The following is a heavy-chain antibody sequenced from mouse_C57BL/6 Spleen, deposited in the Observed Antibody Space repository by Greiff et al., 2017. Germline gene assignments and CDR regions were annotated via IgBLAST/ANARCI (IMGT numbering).Heavy chain of an antibody. CDR2: INPSNGGT. V-gene: IGHV1-53*01. Sequence: QVQLQQPGPELVKPGASVKLSCKASGYTFTSYWMHWVKQRPGQGLEWIGNINPSNGGTNYNEKFKSKATLTVDKSSSTAYMQLSSLTSEDSAVYYCSREAMVKRAWFAYWGQGTLVTVSA. D-gene: IGHD2-1*01. CDR1: GYTFTSYW. J-gene: IGHJ3*01. CDR3: SREAMVKRAWFAY.